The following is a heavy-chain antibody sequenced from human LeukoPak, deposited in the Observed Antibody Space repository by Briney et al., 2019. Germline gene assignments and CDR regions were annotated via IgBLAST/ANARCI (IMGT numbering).Heavy chain of an antibody. CDR2: INHSGST. J-gene: IGHJ4*02. D-gene: IGHD5-12*01. CDR3: ARAPRYSGYDFPLDY. CDR1: GGSFSGYY. Sequence: SETLSLTCAVYGGSFSGYYWSWIRQPPGKGLEWIGEINHSGSTNYNPSLKSRVTISVDTSKNQFSLKLSSVTAADTAVYYCARAPRYSGYDFPLDYWGQGTLVTVSS. V-gene: IGHV4-34*01.